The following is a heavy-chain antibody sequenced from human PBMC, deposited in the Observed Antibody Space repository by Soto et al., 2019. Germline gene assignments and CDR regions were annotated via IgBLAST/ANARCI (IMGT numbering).Heavy chain of an antibody. V-gene: IGHV1-69*13. CDR1: GGTFSSYA. Sequence: SVKVSCKASGGTFSSYAISWVRRAPGQGLEWMGGIIPIFGTANYAQKFQGRVTITADESTSTAYMELSSLRSEDTAVYYCAAQTLSYDSSGYQYYFDYWGQGTLVTVSS. D-gene: IGHD3-22*01. CDR2: IIPIFGTA. CDR3: AAQTLSYDSSGYQYYFDY. J-gene: IGHJ4*02.